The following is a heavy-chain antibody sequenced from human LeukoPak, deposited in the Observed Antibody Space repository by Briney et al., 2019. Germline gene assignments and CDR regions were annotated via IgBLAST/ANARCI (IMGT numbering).Heavy chain of an antibody. CDR3: ARDMASGSLFDY. D-gene: IGHD1-26*01. J-gene: IGHJ4*02. CDR1: GYTFTGYY. Sequence: ASVRVSCKASGYTFTGYYMHWVRQAPGQGLEWMGRINPNSGGTNYAQKFQGRVTMTRDTSISTAYMELSRLRSDDTAVYYCARDMASGSLFDYWGQGTLVTVSS. CDR2: INPNSGGT. V-gene: IGHV1-2*06.